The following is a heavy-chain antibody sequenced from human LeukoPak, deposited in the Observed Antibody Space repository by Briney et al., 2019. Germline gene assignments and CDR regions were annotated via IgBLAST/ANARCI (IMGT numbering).Heavy chain of an antibody. CDR2: IYYSGST. Sequence: SETLSLTCTVSGGSISSYYWSWIRQPPGKGLEWIGYIYYSGSTNYNPSLKSRVTISVDTSKNQFSLKVSSVTAADTAIYYCARIPGSGSYRNFDYWGRGTRVSVSS. CDR1: GGSISSYY. V-gene: IGHV4-59*12. D-gene: IGHD3-10*01. J-gene: IGHJ4*02. CDR3: ARIPGSGSYRNFDY.